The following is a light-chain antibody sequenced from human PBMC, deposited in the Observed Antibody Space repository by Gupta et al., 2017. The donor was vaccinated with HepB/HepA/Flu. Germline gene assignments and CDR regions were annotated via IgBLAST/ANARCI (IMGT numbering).Light chain of an antibody. CDR3: QQSYTTPYT. Sequence: LQMTQSPSSLSPSVGDRVTITCRASQSFTKYLNWYQQRPGTAPKLLIFAASSLQSGVPSRFSGRGSGTDFTLTISSLQPEDSATYYCQQSYTTPYTFGRGTKVEIK. V-gene: IGKV1-39*01. CDR2: AAS. CDR1: QSFTKY. J-gene: IGKJ2*01.